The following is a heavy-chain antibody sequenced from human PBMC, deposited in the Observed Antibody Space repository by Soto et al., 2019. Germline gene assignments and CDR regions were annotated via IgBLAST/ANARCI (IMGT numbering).Heavy chain of an antibody. Sequence: QVQLMQSGGGLVKPGGSLRISCAASGSMFSDYYMTWIRQTPVKGLEWVAYISTASDTTYADSVRGRFTIYRDNARNSLYLQMNSLRAEDSAVYYCARGLYTMDVWGQGTTVTVS. J-gene: IGHJ6*02. V-gene: IGHV3-11*03. D-gene: IGHD4-4*01. CDR1: GSMFSDYY. CDR3: ARGLYTMDV. CDR2: ISTASDT.